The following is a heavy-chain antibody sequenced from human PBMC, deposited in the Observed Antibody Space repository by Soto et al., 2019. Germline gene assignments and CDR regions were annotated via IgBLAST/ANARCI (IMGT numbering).Heavy chain of an antibody. V-gene: IGHV1-18*01. CDR1: GYTFTSYG. CDR2: ISAYNGNT. J-gene: IGHJ5*02. CDR3: AGEVWGELGLFDP. Sequence: QVQLVQSGAEVKKPGASVKVSCKASGYTFTSYGISWVRQAPGQGLEWMGWISAYNGNTNYAQKLQDRVTMTTDTSTSKASMELRSLRSADTAVYYCAGEVWGELGLFDPWGQGTLVTVSS. D-gene: IGHD3-16*01.